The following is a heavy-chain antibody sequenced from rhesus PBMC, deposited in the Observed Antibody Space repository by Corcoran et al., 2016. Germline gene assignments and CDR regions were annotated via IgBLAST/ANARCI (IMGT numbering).Heavy chain of an antibody. CDR1: GGSFRSYW. Sequence: QVQMQESGPGLVKPSETLSLTCAVSGGSFRSYWWSWIRQPPGKGLEWIGEINGNSGSTNYNPSLKSRGTISKAAYKNKFSLKLSSVTAADTAVYYCARAYSGSLYWYFDLRGPGTPITISS. D-gene: IGHD6-25*01. CDR3: ARAYSGSLYWYFDL. V-gene: IGHV4-80*01. J-gene: IGHJ2*01. CDR2: INGNSGST.